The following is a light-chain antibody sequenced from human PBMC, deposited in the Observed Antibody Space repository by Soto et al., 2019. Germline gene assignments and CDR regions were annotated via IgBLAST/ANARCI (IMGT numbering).Light chain of an antibody. CDR1: QSISNW. Sequence: DIQMTQSPSTLSASVGDRVTITCRASQSISNWLAWYQQKPGKAPKLLIYKASSLESGVPSRFRGSGSGTDFTLTISSLQPADFVTYYCQQYNSYWTFGQGTKVEIK. CDR3: QQYNSYWT. V-gene: IGKV1-5*03. CDR2: KAS. J-gene: IGKJ1*01.